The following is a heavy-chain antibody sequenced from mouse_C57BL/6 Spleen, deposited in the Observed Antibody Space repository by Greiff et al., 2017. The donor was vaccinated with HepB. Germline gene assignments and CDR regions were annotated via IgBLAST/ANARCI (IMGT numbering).Heavy chain of an antibody. CDR2: INPSTGGT. CDR1: GYSFTGYY. V-gene: IGHV1-42*01. CDR3: ARSYYSNYDAMDY. D-gene: IGHD2-5*01. Sequence: EVKLQESGPELVKPGASVKISCKASGYSFTGYYMNWVKQSPEKSLEWIGEINPSTGGTTYNQKFKAKATLTVDKSSSTAYMQLKSLTSEDSAVYYCARSYYSNYDAMDYWGQGTSVTVSS. J-gene: IGHJ4*01.